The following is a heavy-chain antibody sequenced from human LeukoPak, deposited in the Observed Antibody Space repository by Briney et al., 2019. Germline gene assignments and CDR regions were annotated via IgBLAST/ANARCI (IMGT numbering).Heavy chain of an antibody. V-gene: IGHV3-30*18. CDR3: VKDRDSSGWFDY. D-gene: IGHD6-19*01. CDR2: ISYDGSNK. J-gene: IGHJ4*02. Sequence: PGGSLRLPCAASGFTFSSYGMHWVRQAPGKGLEWVAVISYDGSNKYYADSVKGRFTISRDNSKNTLYLQMNSLRAEDTAVYYCVKDRDSSGWFDYWGQGTLVTVSS. CDR1: GFTFSSYG.